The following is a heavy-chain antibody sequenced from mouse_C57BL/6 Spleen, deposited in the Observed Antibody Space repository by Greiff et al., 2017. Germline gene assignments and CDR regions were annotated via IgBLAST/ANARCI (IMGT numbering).Heavy chain of an antibody. CDR3: ARQGAGVYYDYDGDYFDY. J-gene: IGHJ2*01. D-gene: IGHD2-4*01. CDR1: GFTFSSYT. V-gene: IGHV5-9*01. CDR2: ISGGGGNT. Sequence: EVKLVESGGGLVKPGGSLKLSCAASGFTFSSYTMSWVRQTPEKRLEWVATISGGGGNTYYPDSVKGRFTISSDNAKNTLYLQMSSLRSEDTALYYCARQGAGVYYDYDGDYFDYWGQGTTLTVSS.